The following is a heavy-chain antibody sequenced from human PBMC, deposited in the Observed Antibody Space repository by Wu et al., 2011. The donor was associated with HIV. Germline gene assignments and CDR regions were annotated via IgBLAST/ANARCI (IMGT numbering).Heavy chain of an antibody. CDR2: VSPYTGDT. CDR3: ATDGSSAQLDLYYNHMDV. J-gene: IGHJ6*03. CDR1: GYSFTNYG. V-gene: IGHV1-18*01. Sequence: QVQLVQSGAEVKMPGASVMVSCKASGYSFTNYGFSWVRQAPGQGLEWVGWVSPYTGDTDYAQKFQGRVTMTTDTSTNTVYMELRSLRSDDTAVYYCATDGSSAQLDLYYNHMDVWGKGTTVTVSS. D-gene: IGHD6-6*01.